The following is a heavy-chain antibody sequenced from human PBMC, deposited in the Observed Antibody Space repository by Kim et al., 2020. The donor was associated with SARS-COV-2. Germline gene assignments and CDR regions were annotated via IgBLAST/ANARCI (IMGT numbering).Heavy chain of an antibody. V-gene: IGHV3-9*01. CDR1: GFTFDDYA. J-gene: IGHJ4*01. D-gene: IGHD5-18*01. CDR3: AKAKEGYSYGYIFDY. Sequence: GGSLRLSCAASGFTFDDYAMHWVRQAPGKGLEWVSGISWNSGSIGYADSVKGRFTISRDKAKNSLYLQLNSLRAEDTALYYCAKAKEGYSYGYIFDYCG. CDR2: ISWNSGSI.